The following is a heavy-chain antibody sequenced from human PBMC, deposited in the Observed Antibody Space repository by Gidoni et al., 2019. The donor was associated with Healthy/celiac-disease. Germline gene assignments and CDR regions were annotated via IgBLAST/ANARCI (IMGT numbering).Heavy chain of an antibody. V-gene: IGHV4-34*01. CDR1: GGSFSGYY. CDR3: ARGLGGFDP. J-gene: IGHJ5*02. Sequence: VQLQQWGAGPLKPSETLSLTCAAYGGSFSGYYWSWIRRPPGKGLEWIGEINHSVSTNYNPSLKSRVTISVDTSKNQFSLKLSSVTAADTAVYYCARGLGGFDPWGQVTLVTVSS. CDR2: INHSVST.